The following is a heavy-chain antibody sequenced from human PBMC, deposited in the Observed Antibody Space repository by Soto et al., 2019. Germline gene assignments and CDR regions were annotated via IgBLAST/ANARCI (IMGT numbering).Heavy chain of an antibody. Sequence: GGSLRLSCAASGFTFSSYSMNWVRQAPGKGLEWVSYISSSSSTIYYADSVKGRFTISRDNAKNSLYLQMNSLRAEDTAVYYCASPGPYHDWLLNLYYWGQGTLVTVSS. J-gene: IGHJ4*02. CDR2: ISSSSSTI. CDR3: ASPGPYHDWLLNLYY. CDR1: GFTFSSYS. D-gene: IGHD3-9*01. V-gene: IGHV3-48*01.